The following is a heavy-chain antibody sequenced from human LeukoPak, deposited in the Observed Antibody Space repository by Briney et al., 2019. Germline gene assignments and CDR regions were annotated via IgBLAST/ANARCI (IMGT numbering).Heavy chain of an antibody. CDR2: TYYRSKWYN. Sequence: SQTLSLTCATSGDSVSINSAAWNWIRQSPSRGLEWLGRTYYRSKWYNDYAVSVKSRITINPDTSKNQFSLQLNSVTPEDTAVYYCARGSDVGAITHLFDYWGQGTLVTVSS. D-gene: IGHD1-26*01. V-gene: IGHV6-1*01. CDR3: ARGSDVGAITHLFDY. CDR1: GDSVSINSAA. J-gene: IGHJ4*02.